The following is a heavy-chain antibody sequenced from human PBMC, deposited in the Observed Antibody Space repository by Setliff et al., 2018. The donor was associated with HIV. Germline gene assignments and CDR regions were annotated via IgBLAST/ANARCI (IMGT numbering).Heavy chain of an antibody. V-gene: IGHV7-4-1*02. Sequence: ASVKVSCKASGYTFTSYAMNWVRQAPGQGLEWMGWINTNTGNPTYAQGFTGRFVFSLDTSVSTAYLQISSLKAEDTAVYYCARDRASFMVRGVMEAFDIWGQGTMVTVS. D-gene: IGHD3-10*01. J-gene: IGHJ3*02. CDR3: ARDRASFMVRGVMEAFDI. CDR2: INTNTGNP. CDR1: GYTFTSYA.